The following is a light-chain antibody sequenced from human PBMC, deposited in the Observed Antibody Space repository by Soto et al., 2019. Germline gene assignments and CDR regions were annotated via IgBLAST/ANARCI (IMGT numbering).Light chain of an antibody. CDR3: QQLSRYPST. V-gene: IGKV1-13*02. CDR2: DAS. J-gene: IGKJ4*01. CDR1: RGIYTH. Sequence: IQMTQSAASVSVSLGDRVTITCGASRGIYTHLAWYQQKKGNAPKLLIYDASTLYSGVPSRFSGSGYGTDFNLTISGLQTEDFATYYCQQLSRYPSTFGGGTKVDIK.